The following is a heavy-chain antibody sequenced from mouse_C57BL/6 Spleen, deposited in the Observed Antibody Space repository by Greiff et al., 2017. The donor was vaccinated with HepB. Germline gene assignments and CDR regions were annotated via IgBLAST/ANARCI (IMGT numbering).Heavy chain of an antibody. D-gene: IGHD1-1*01. CDR3: GRGGYGSSHGCYFDD. CDR2: IYPGDGVT. J-gene: IGHJ1*03. Sequence: QVQLKQSGAELVKPGASVKISCKASGYAFSSYWMNWVKQRPGKGLEWIGEIYPGDGVTNYNGKFKGKATLTADKSSSTAYMQLSSLTSEDSAVYFCGRGGYGSSHGCYFDDWGTGTTVTVSS. CDR1: GYAFSSYW. V-gene: IGHV1-80*01.